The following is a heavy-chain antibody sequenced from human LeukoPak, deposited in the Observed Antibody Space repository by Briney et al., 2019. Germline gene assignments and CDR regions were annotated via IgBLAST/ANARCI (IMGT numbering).Heavy chain of an antibody. J-gene: IGHJ6*03. D-gene: IGHD3-22*01. Sequence: GGSLRLSCAASGFTFSSYSMNWVRQAPGKGLEWVSSITSSSSYIYYADSVKGRFTISRDNAKNSLYLQMNSRRAEDTAVYYCAIKYYDTSGYQDYYYYMDVWGKGTTVTVSS. CDR2: ITSSSSYI. CDR3: AIKYYDTSGYQDYYYYMDV. CDR1: GFTFSSYS. V-gene: IGHV3-21*01.